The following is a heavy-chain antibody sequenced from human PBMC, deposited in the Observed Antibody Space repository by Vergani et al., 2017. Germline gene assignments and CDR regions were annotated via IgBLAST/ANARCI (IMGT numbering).Heavy chain of an antibody. Sequence: VQLVESGAEVKKPGESLKISCKGSGYSFTSYWIGWVRQMPGKGLEWMGIIYPGDSDTRYSPSFQGQVTISADKSISTAYLQWSSLKASDTAMYYCARAGSSGYLSIYYYYGMDVWGQGTTVTVSS. D-gene: IGHD3-22*01. V-gene: IGHV5-51*03. J-gene: IGHJ6*02. CDR3: ARAGSSGYLSIYYYYGMDV. CDR1: GYSFTSYW. CDR2: IYPGDSDT.